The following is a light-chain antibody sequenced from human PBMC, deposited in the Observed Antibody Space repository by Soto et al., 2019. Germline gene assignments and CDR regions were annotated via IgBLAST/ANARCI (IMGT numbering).Light chain of an antibody. V-gene: IGLV2-14*01. J-gene: IGLJ1*01. Sequence: QSALTQPASVSGSPGQSITISCTGTSSDVGGYNYVSWYQQHPGKAPKLMIYEVSNRPSGVSNRFSGSKSASTASLTISGLQAEDEGDYYCASYAGSRTYVFGSGTKLTVL. CDR1: SSDVGGYNY. CDR3: ASYAGSRTYV. CDR2: EVS.